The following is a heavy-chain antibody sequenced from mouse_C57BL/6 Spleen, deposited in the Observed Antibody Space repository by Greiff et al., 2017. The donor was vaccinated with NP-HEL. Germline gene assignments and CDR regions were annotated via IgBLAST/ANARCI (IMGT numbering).Heavy chain of an antibody. CDR3: AKGLSSWYFDV. V-gene: IGHV2-5*01. J-gene: IGHJ1*03. CDR2: IWRGGST. CDR1: GFSLPSYG. Sequence: QVQLQQSGPGLVQPSQRLSITCTVSGFSLPSYGVHWVRQSPGKGLEWLGVIWRGGSTDYNAAFMSRLSITKDNSQSQVFFKMNSLQADDTAIYYCAKGLSSWYFDVWGTGTTVTVSS. D-gene: IGHD1-1*01.